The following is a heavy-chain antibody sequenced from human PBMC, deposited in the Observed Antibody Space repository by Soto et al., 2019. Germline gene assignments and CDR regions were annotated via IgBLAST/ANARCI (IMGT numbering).Heavy chain of an antibody. D-gene: IGHD2-21*01. V-gene: IGHV3-21*01. CDR3: ARDSIPDY. Sequence: GGFLRLSCATSGFTFSSYSMTWVRQAPGKGLEWVSSISSSSSYIYYADSVKGRFTISRDNAKNSLYLQMNSLRAEDTAVYYCARDSIPDYWGQGTLVTVSS. CDR1: GFTFSSYS. CDR2: ISSSSSYI. J-gene: IGHJ4*02.